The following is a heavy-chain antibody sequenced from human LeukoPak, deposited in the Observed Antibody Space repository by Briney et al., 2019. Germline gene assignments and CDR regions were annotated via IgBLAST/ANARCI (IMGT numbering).Heavy chain of an antibody. CDR2: ISYEGSNE. D-gene: IGHD5-24*01. CDR1: GFTFSTYS. J-gene: IGHJ4*02. V-gene: IGHV3-30-3*01. Sequence: GGSLRLSCPTSGFTFSTYSMHWVRQAPGKGLEWVAVISYEGSNEYYADSVKGRFTISRDNSKNTLYLQMNSLRAEDTAVYYCARSGSLMATMDYWGQGTLVTVSS. CDR3: ARSGSLMATMDY.